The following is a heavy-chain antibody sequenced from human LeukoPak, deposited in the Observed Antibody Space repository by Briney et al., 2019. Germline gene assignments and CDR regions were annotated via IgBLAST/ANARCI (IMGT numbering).Heavy chain of an antibody. Sequence: PSETLSLTSTVSGGSISSGGYYWSWIRQHPGKGLEWIGYIYYSGSTYYNPSLKSRVTISVDTSKNQFSLKLSSVTAADTAVYYCARGGYYGSGIDYWGQGTLVTVSS. J-gene: IGHJ4*02. V-gene: IGHV4-31*03. CDR2: IYYSGST. CDR3: ARGGYYGSGIDY. D-gene: IGHD3-10*01. CDR1: GGSISSGGYY.